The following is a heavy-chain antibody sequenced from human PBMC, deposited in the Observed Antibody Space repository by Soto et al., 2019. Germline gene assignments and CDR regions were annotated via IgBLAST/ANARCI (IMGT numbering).Heavy chain of an antibody. CDR1: GGSIRTYY. CDR3: ARSTGYGDSYFDY. Sequence: SETLYLTCTVSGGSIRTYYWNWIRQPPGKGLEWIGYMYYGGSTNYNPSLKSRVTVSGDTSKNDFSLKLTSVTAADTAVYYCARSTGYGDSYFDYWGRGTLVT. V-gene: IGHV4-59*01. D-gene: IGHD5-18*01. CDR2: MYYGGST. J-gene: IGHJ4*02.